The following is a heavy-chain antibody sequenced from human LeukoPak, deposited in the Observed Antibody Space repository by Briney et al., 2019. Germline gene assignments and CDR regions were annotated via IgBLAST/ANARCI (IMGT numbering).Heavy chain of an antibody. J-gene: IGHJ5*02. CDR3: ARMRITMVRGVKGWFDP. D-gene: IGHD3-10*01. CDR1: GYTFTSYA. CDR2: INPNSGGT. V-gene: IGHV1-2*02. Sequence: ASVKVSCKASGYTFTSYAMHWVRQAPGQGLEWMGWINPNSGGTNYAQKFQGRVTMTRDTSISTAYMELSRLRSDDTAVYYCARMRITMVRGVKGWFDPWGQGTLVTVSS.